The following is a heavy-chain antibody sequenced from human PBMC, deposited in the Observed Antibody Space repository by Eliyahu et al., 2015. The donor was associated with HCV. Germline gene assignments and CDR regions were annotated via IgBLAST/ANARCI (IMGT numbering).Heavy chain of an antibody. Sequence: EVQLGESGGGLVQPGGSLRLSXXASXFTFSDYWMXWFRQAPGKGLEWVARINTDGSGTTYADSVKGRFTVARDNARNTLYLQMNSLRDDDTAVYYCARDEGTATLDHWGQGTLVTVSS. CDR3: ARDEGTATLDH. V-gene: IGHV3-74*01. CDR1: XFTFSDYW. CDR2: INTDGSGT. D-gene: IGHD2-21*02. J-gene: IGHJ4*02.